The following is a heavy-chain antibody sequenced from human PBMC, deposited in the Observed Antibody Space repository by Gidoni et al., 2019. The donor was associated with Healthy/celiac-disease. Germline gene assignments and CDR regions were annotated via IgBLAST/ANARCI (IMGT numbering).Heavy chain of an antibody. CDR2: IKSKTDGGTT. D-gene: IGHD3-10*01. Sequence: EVQLVASGGGLVKPGGSLRLSCAASGFTFSNAWMRWVRQAPGKGLEWVGSIKSKTDGGTTDYAAPVKGRFTISRDDSKNTLYLQMNSLKTEDTAVYYCTTEAITMVRGVIPDAFDIWGQGTMVTVSS. CDR3: TTEAITMVRGVIPDAFDI. V-gene: IGHV3-15*01. CDR1: GFTFSNAW. J-gene: IGHJ3*02.